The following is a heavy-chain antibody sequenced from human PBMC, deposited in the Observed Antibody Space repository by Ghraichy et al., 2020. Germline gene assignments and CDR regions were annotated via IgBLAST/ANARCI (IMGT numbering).Heavy chain of an antibody. J-gene: IGHJ2*01. CDR1: GFTVSSNY. Sequence: GGSLRLSCAASGFTVSSNYMSWVRQAPGKGLEWVSVIYSGGSTYYADSVKGRFTISRDNSKNTLYLQMNGLSAEDTAVYYCSSGIALGYFDLWGRGTLVTVSS. V-gene: IGHV3-53*01. CDR2: IYSGGST. CDR3: SSGIALGYFDL.